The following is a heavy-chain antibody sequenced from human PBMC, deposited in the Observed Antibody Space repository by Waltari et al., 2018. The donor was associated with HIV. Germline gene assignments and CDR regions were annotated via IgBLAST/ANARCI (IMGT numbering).Heavy chain of an antibody. D-gene: IGHD3-22*01. V-gene: IGHV4-34*01. Sequence: QVQLQQWGAGLLKPSETLSLTCAVYGGSFSGYYWSWIRQPPGTGLEWIGEINHSGSTNYNPSLKSRVTISVDTSKNQFSLKLSSVTAADTAVYYCARAKLDYYDSSGQGPFSYWGQGTLVTVSS. J-gene: IGHJ4*02. CDR2: INHSGST. CDR3: ARAKLDYYDSSGQGPFSY. CDR1: GGSFSGYY.